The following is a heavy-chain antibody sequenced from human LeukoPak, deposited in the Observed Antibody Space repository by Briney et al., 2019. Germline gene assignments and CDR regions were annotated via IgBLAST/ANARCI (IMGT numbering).Heavy chain of an antibody. J-gene: IGHJ4*02. CDR1: GFTFSSYG. CDR3: ARDCRGDCYSFDY. V-gene: IGHV3-30*03. CDR2: ISYDGSNK. Sequence: GGSLRLSCAASGFTFSSYGMHWVRQAPGKGLEWVAVISYDGSNKYYADSVKGRFTISRDNSKNTLYLQMNSLRAEDTAVYYCARDCRGDCYSFDYWGQGTLVSVSS. D-gene: IGHD2-21*02.